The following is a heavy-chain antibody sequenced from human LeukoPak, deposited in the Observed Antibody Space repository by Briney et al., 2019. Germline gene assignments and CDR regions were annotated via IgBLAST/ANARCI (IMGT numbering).Heavy chain of an antibody. Sequence: GGSLRLSCAASGFSFSTYAMAWVRQAPGKGLEWVSAISGSSAYTYYADSVKGRFIISRDSSKNALYLQMNSLRADDTAVYYCARGHFYNGSGSYYVYWGQGTLVTVSS. J-gene: IGHJ4*02. CDR1: GFSFSTYA. D-gene: IGHD3-10*01. CDR3: ARGHFYNGSGSYYVY. V-gene: IGHV3-23*01. CDR2: ISGSSAYT.